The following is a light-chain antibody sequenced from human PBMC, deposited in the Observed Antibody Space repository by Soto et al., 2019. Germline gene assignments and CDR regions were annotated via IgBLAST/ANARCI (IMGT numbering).Light chain of an antibody. CDR3: QHYNSYSEA. V-gene: IGKV1-5*03. J-gene: IGKJ1*01. Sequence: DLQMTQSPSSVSATVGDRVTIXXRASQGISSWLAWYQQKPGKAPKVXIYKASTLKSGVPSRFSGSGSGTEFTLTISSLQPDDFATYYCQHYNSYSEAFGQGTKVDIK. CDR2: KAS. CDR1: QGISSW.